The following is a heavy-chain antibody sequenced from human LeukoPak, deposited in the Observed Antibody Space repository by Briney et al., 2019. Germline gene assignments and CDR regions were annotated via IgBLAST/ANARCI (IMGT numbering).Heavy chain of an antibody. CDR3: ARDREGAKSD. V-gene: IGHV3-23*01. D-gene: IGHD1-26*01. J-gene: IGHJ4*02. CDR2: MSDSGTNT. CDR1: GFTFSTYG. Sequence: GGTLRLSCGASGFTFSTYGMTWVRQAPGKGLEWVSGMSDSGTNTYYADSVKGRFTISRDNAKNTLYLQMNSLRAEDTAVYYCARDREGAKSDWGQGTLVTVSS.